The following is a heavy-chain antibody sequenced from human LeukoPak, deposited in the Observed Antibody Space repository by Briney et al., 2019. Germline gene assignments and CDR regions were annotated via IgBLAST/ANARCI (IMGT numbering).Heavy chain of an antibody. CDR2: ISYDGSNK. J-gene: IGHJ6*02. Sequence: GGSLRLSCAASGFTFSSYAMHWVRQAPGKGLEWVAVISYDGSNKYYADSVKGRFTISRDNSKNTLYLQMNSLRAEDTAVYYCAKDFDLDGNYDILTGYHSTLGMDVWGQGTTVTVSS. CDR1: GFTFSSYA. V-gene: IGHV3-30*04. D-gene: IGHD3-9*01. CDR3: AKDFDLDGNYDILTGYHSTLGMDV.